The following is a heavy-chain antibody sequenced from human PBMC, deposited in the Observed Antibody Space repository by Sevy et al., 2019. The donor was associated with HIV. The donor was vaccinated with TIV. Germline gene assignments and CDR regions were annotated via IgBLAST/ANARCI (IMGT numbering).Heavy chain of an antibody. CDR3: ARAGNWPYFDY. V-gene: IGHV3-21*01. Sequence: GGSLRLSCAASGFTFSSYSFHWVRQAPGKGLEWVSSISGLSNYIYYSDSMKGRFTISRDNAKNSLYLHMSSLRADDTAVYSCARAGNWPYFDYWGQGTLVTVSS. J-gene: IGHJ4*02. D-gene: IGHD1-1*01. CDR2: ISGLSNYI. CDR1: GFTFSSYS.